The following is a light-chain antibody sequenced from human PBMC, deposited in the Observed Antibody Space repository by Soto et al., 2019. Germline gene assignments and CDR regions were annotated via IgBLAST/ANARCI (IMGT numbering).Light chain of an antibody. V-gene: IGLV2-23*02. CDR1: SSDIGSYNL. Sequence: QSVLTQPASVSGSPGQSITISCTGTSSDIGSYNLVSWYQQHPGKAPKLMIHEVSKRPSGVSNRFSGSKSGNTASLTISGLQAEDEANYYCCSYAGSSTYVVFGGGTKVTVL. CDR2: EVS. CDR3: CSYAGSSTYVV. J-gene: IGLJ2*01.